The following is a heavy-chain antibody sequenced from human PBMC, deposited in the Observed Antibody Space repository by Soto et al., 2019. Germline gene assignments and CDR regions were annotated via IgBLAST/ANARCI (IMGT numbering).Heavy chain of an antibody. Sequence: QVRVVQSGAEVKKPGASVKVSCKTSGYTFTDYDINWVRQAPGQGLEWMGWVSPDQDNAGYAQQFEGRVTMTSDTSISTTYMELTNLRSEDTAVYYCAVTTGYWGQGTKVTVSS. J-gene: IGHJ4*02. CDR1: GYTFTDYD. V-gene: IGHV1-8*01. CDR3: AVTTGY. CDR2: VSPDQDNA. D-gene: IGHD4-17*01.